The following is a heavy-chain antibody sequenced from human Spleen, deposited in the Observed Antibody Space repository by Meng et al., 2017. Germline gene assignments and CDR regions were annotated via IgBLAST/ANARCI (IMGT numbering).Heavy chain of an antibody. V-gene: IGHV5-51*01. Sequence: GESLKISCKGSGYSFTTYWIAWVRQMPGKGLEWMGIFFHGDSSTRYSPSFQGLVTISADKSISTAYLQWSSLKASDTAMYYCARQGGSYWRGAFDIWGQGTMVTVSS. D-gene: IGHD1-26*01. CDR1: GYSFTTYW. CDR3: ARQGGSYWRGAFDI. CDR2: FFHGDSST. J-gene: IGHJ3*02.